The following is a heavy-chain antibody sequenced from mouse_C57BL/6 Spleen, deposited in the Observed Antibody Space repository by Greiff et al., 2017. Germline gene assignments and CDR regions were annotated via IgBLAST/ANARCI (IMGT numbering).Heavy chain of an antibody. CDR1: GFNIKDDY. D-gene: IGHD4-1*02. Sequence: EVQLQQSGAELVRPGASVKLSCTASGFNIKDDYMHWVKQRPEQGLEWIGWIDPENGDTEYASKFQGKATITADTSSNTAYLQLSSLTSEDTAVYYCTLNWDHAMDYGGQGTSVTVSS. V-gene: IGHV14-4*01. CDR3: TLNWDHAMDY. CDR2: IDPENGDT. J-gene: IGHJ4*01.